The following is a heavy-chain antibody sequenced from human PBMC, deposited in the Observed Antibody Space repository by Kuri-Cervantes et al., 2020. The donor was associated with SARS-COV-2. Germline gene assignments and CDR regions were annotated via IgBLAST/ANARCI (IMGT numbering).Heavy chain of an antibody. V-gene: IGHV4-39*07. CDR3: ASPPMEQLVEGGLEYFQH. Sequence: SETLSLTCTVSGGSISSSSYYWSWIRQPPGKGLEWIGEINHSGSTNYNPSLKSRVTISVDTSKNQFSLKLSSVTAADTAVYYCASPPMEQLVEGGLEYFQHWGQGTLVTVSS. D-gene: IGHD6-13*01. CDR2: INHSGST. J-gene: IGHJ1*01. CDR1: GGSISSSSYY.